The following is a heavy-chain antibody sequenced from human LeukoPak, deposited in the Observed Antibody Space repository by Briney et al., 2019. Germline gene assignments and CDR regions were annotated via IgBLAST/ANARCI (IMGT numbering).Heavy chain of an antibody. CDR3: AVVPPGPSVYYFDY. V-gene: IGHV3-48*03. J-gene: IGHJ4*02. D-gene: IGHD1-14*01. CDR2: ISSSGSTI. Sequence: GGSLRLSCAASGFTFSSYEMNWVRQAPGKGLEWVSYISSSGSTIYYADSVKGRFTISRDNAKNSLYLQMNSLRAEDTAVYYCAVVPPGPSVYYFDYWGQGTLVTVSS. CDR1: GFTFSSYE.